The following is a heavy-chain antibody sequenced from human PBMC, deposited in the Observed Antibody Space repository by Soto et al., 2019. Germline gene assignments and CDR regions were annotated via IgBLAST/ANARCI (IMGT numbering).Heavy chain of an antibody. CDR3: ATHTTRGYYYGMDV. CDR1: GYTLTELS. V-gene: IGHV1-24*01. Sequence: ASVKVSCKVSGYTLTELSMHWVRQAPGKRLKRMGGFDPEDGETIYAQKFQGRVTMTEDTSTDTAYMELSSLRSEVTAVYYCATHTTRGYYYGMDVWGQGTTVTVSS. CDR2: FDPEDGET. D-gene: IGHD2-2*01. J-gene: IGHJ6*02.